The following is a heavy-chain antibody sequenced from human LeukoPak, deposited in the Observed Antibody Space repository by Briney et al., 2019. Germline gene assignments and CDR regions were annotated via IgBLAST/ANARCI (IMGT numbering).Heavy chain of an antibody. J-gene: IGHJ6*03. CDR1: GGSISSYS. D-gene: IGHD6-13*01. Sequence: SETLSLTCPASGGSISSYSWSWIRQPPGKGLDWIGYIIYSGGTNYNPSLKSRVTTSVDTSTNQFSLKLSSVTAADTAVYYCARSLLIAAAGTARTVKFYMDVWGKGTTVIVSS. CDR2: IIYSGGT. V-gene: IGHV4-59*08. CDR3: ARSLLIAAAGTARTVKFYMDV.